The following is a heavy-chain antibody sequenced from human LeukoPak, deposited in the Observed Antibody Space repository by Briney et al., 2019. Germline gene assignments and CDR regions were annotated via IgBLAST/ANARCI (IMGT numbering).Heavy chain of an antibody. V-gene: IGHV4-39*07. CDR3: ARDHYDYYDSSGPTHFDY. CDR2: IYYSGST. Sequence: PSETLSLTCTVSGGSINSSSYYWGWIRQPPGKGLEWIGSIYYSGSTYYNPSLKSRVTISVDTSKNQFSLKLSSVTAADTAVYYCARDHYDYYDSSGPTHFDYWGQGTLVTVSS. CDR1: GGSINSSSYY. J-gene: IGHJ4*02. D-gene: IGHD3-22*01.